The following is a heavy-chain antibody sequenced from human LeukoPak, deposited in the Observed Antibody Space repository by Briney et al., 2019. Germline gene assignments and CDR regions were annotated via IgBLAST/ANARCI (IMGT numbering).Heavy chain of an antibody. V-gene: IGHV1-46*01. Sequence: ASVKVSCKASGYTFTSYYMHWVRQAPGQGLEWMGIINPSGGSISYAQKFQGRVTMTRDTSTSTLYMELSSLKSEDTAVYYCARGGSYFLPDYWGQGTLVTVSS. J-gene: IGHJ4*02. D-gene: IGHD1-26*01. CDR2: INPSGGSI. CDR3: ARGGSYFLPDY. CDR1: GYTFTSYY.